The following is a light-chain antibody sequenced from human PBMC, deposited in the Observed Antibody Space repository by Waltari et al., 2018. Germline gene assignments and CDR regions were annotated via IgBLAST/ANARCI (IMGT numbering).Light chain of an antibody. Sequence: EVVLTQSPATLSVSPEERATLSCRASQSVSRNLAWYQQRPGQAPRLLMHDVSTRATGVPARFSGSESGTEFTLTISSLQSEDIAVYYCQQYGSWPLTFGGGTTVEIK. J-gene: IGKJ4*01. CDR2: DVS. V-gene: IGKV3-15*01. CDR3: QQYGSWPLT. CDR1: QSVSRN.